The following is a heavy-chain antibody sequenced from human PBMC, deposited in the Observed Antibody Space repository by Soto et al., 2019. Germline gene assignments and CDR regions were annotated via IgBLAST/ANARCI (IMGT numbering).Heavy chain of an antibody. CDR3: ARDFRGTSWYNYYGMDV. J-gene: IGHJ6*02. D-gene: IGHD6-13*01. V-gene: IGHV1-46*01. CDR2: INPSGGST. Sequence: QVQLVQSGAEVKKPGASVKVSCKASGYTFTSYYMHWVRQAPGQGLEWMGIINPSGGSTSYAQKFQDRVTMTRDTSTSTVYMELRSLRSEVTAVYYCARDFRGTSWYNYYGMDVWGHGTTVTVSS. CDR1: GYTFTSYY.